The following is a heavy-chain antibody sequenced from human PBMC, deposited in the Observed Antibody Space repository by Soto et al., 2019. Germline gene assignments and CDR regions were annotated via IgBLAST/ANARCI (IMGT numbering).Heavy chain of an antibody. Sequence: QVQLVQSGGEVKKPGASVKLSCTASGYTFTSYGISWVRQAPGQGLEWMGWISAYNGKTNYAQNVQGRVTMTTDTTTRTADMDLRSLRSDDTAVYYWARGGDGNYYHGMDVWGQGTTVTVSS. CDR1: GYTFTSYG. CDR2: ISAYNGKT. V-gene: IGHV1-18*01. CDR3: ARGGDGNYYHGMDV. J-gene: IGHJ6*02. D-gene: IGHD5-12*01.